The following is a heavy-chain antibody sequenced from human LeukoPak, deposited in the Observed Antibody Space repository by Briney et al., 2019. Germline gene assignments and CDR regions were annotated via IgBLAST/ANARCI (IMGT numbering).Heavy chain of an antibody. CDR3: ARAPDTAIPYYYMDV. CDR1: GGSISSGGYS. J-gene: IGHJ6*03. D-gene: IGHD5-18*01. Sequence: SETLSLTCVVSGGSISSGGYSWTWIRQPPGKGLEWIGHIYYSGSTYYNPSLKSRVTISVDTSKNQFSLRVNSVVAADTAIYYCARAPDTAIPYYYMDVWGKGTTVTVSS. V-gene: IGHV4-30-4*07. CDR2: IYYSGST.